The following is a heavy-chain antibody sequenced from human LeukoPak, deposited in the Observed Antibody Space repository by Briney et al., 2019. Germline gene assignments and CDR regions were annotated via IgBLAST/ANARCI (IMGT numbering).Heavy chain of an antibody. CDR3: AKDIGAVMITFGGVIGHFDY. J-gene: IGHJ4*02. CDR2: ISWNSGSI. D-gene: IGHD3-16*02. Sequence: GGSLRLSCAASGFTFDDYAMHWVRQAPGKGLEWVSGISWNSGSIGYADSVKGRFTISRDNAKNSLYLQMNSLRAEDTALYYCAKDIGAVMITFGGVIGHFDYWGQGTLVTVSS. V-gene: IGHV3-9*01. CDR1: GFTFDDYA.